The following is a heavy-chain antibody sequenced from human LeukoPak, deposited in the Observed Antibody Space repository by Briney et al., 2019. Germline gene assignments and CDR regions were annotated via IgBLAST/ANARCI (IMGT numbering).Heavy chain of an antibody. CDR1: GYTFTSYD. CDR2: MNPNSGNT. CDR3: ARGPLNYYYYYMDV. V-gene: IGHV1-8*01. J-gene: IGHJ6*03. Sequence: GASVKVSCKASGYTFTSYDINWVRQATEQGLEWMGWMNPNSGNTGYAQKFQGRVTMTRNTSISTAYMELSSLRSEDTAVYYCARGPLNYYYYYMDVWGKGTTVTVSS.